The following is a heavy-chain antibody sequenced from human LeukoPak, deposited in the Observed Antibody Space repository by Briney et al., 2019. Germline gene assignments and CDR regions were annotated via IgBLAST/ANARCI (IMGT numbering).Heavy chain of an antibody. CDR2: ISSSGSI. V-gene: IGHV3-48*01. CDR3: AKDGGLWVSAHWGDS. Sequence: GGSLRLSCAASGFTFSTYSMNWVRQAPGKGLEWVSYISSSGSIYYADSVKGRFTISRDNAKNTLFLQMNSLRAEDTAVYYCAKDGGLWVSAHWGDSWGRGTLVTVSS. J-gene: IGHJ4*02. D-gene: IGHD7-27*01. CDR1: GFTFSTYS.